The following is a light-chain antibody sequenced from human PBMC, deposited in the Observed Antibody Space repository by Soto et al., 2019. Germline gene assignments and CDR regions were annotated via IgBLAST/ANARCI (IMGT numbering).Light chain of an antibody. Sequence: QSVLTQPPSASGSPGQSVTISCTGTSSDVGGYNYVSWYQQHPGKAPKLMVYGVSKRPSGVPDRFSGSKSGNTASLTISGLQSEDEADFYCAAWDDSLNGCVFGTGTKVTVL. CDR3: AAWDDSLNGCV. CDR1: SSDVGGYNY. V-gene: IGLV2-8*01. CDR2: GVS. J-gene: IGLJ1*01.